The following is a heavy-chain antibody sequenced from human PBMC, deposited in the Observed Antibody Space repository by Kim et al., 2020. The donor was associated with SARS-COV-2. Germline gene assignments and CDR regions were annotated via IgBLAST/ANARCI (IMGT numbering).Heavy chain of an antibody. CDR2: ISYDGSNK. D-gene: IGHD2-2*01. J-gene: IGHJ4*02. CDR3: AKAVGGSTSFFDY. Sequence: GGSLRLSCAASGFTFSSYGMHWVRQAPGKGLEWVAVISYDGSNKYYADSVKGRFTISRDNSKNTLYLQMNSLRAEDTAVYYCAKAVGGSTSFFDYWGQGTLVTVSS. V-gene: IGHV3-30*18. CDR1: GFTFSSYG.